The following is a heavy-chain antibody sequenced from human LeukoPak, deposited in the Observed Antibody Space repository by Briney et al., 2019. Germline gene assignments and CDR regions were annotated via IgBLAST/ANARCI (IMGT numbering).Heavy chain of an antibody. CDR2: ISYDGSYK. V-gene: IGHV3-30*04. Sequence: GRSLRLSCVASGFTFSPYAMHWVRKAPGKGLEWVAVISYDGSYKHYADSVKGRFTISRDNSKNTLYLQMNSLGAEDTAVYYCARGTTVTWKPVDFWGQGTLVTVSS. CDR3: ARGTTVTWKPVDF. J-gene: IGHJ4*02. D-gene: IGHD4-11*01. CDR1: GFTFSPYA.